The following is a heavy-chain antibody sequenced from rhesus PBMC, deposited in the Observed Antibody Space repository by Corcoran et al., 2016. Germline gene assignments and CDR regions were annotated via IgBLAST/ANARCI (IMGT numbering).Heavy chain of an antibody. Sequence: QVQLQESGPGLVKPSETLSLTCAVSGGSISSGYYYWSWIRQPPGKGLEWIGYITYSGSTIYNPALKSRVTISRDTSKNQFSLELSSVTAADTAVYYCARPYYNFWSGQDNSLDVWGRGVLVTVSS. D-gene: IGHD3-3*01. J-gene: IGHJ5-2*02. CDR2: ITYSGST. V-gene: IGHV4-122*02. CDR3: ARPYYNFWSGQDNSLDV. CDR1: GGSISSGYYY.